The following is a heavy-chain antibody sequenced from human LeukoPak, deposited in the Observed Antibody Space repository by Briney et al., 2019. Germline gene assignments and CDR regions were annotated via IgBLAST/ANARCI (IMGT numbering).Heavy chain of an antibody. CDR1: GGSFSGYY. Sequence: SETLSLTCAVSGGSFSGYYWSWIRQPPGKGLEWIGEINHSGSTNYNPSLKSRVTISVDTSKNQFSLKLSSVTAADTAVYYCARVGGYYDILTGYYYWGQGTLVTVSS. D-gene: IGHD3-9*01. V-gene: IGHV4-34*01. CDR3: ARVGGYYDILTGYYY. J-gene: IGHJ4*02. CDR2: INHSGST.